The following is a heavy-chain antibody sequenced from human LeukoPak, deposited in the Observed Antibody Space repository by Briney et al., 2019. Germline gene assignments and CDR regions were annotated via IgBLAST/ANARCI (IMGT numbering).Heavy chain of an antibody. D-gene: IGHD6-13*01. V-gene: IGHV4-59*01. Sequence: SETLSLTCTVSGGSISSYYWSWIRQPPGKGLEWIGYIYYSGSTNYNPSLKSRVTISVDTSKNQFSLKLNSVTAADTAIYYCARHYLAAAGTPPQLDYWGQGTLVTVSS. CDR3: ARHYLAAAGTPPQLDY. J-gene: IGHJ4*02. CDR2: IYYSGST. CDR1: GGSISSYY.